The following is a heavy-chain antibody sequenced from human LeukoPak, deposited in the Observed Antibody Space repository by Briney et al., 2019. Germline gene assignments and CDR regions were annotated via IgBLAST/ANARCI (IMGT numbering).Heavy chain of an antibody. CDR3: ANQYCSSTSCPYYFDY. Sequence: PGGSLRLSCEASGFTFSSYAMYWVRQAPGKGLEWVAVISFDGNKKVYADSVKGRFTISRDNAKNSLYLQMNSLRAEDTAVYYCANQYCSSTSCPYYFDYWGQGTLVTVSS. CDR2: ISFDGNKK. CDR1: GFTFSSYA. J-gene: IGHJ4*02. V-gene: IGHV3-30-3*01. D-gene: IGHD2-2*01.